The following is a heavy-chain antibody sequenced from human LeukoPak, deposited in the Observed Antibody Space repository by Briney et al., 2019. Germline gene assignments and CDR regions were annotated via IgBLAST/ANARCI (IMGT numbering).Heavy chain of an antibody. CDR3: ARNYSPDFDY. V-gene: IGHV4-30-2*01. CDR1: GGSISSGGYY. CDR2: IYHSGST. D-gene: IGHD1-7*01. J-gene: IGHJ4*02. Sequence: SQTLSLTCTVSGGSISSGGYYWSWIRQPPGKGLEWIGYIYHSGSTYYNPSLKSRVTISVDRSKNQFSLQLNSVTPEDTAVYYCARNYSPDFDYWGQGTLVTVSS.